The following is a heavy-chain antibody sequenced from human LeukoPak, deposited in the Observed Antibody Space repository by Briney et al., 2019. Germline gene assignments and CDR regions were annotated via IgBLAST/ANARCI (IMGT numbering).Heavy chain of an antibody. CDR2: IYYSGST. CDR3: AREVGYCSGGSCYSYFDY. CDR1: GGSISSDSYY. V-gene: IGHV4-61*01. D-gene: IGHD2-15*01. J-gene: IGHJ4*02. Sequence: SETLSLTCTVSGGSISSDSYYWSWIRQPPGKGLEWIGYIYYSGSTNYNASLTNRVTISVDTSKNQFSLKLSSVTAADTAVYYCAREVGYCSGGSCYSYFDYWGQGTLVTVSS.